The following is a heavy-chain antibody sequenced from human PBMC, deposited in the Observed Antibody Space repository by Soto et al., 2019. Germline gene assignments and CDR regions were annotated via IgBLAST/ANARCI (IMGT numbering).Heavy chain of an antibody. CDR3: ARLRTAATGSDFDF. CDR2: IDPRDSYT. Sequence: LKISCRGSGYSFTSNWISWVRQMPGKGLEWMGRIDPRDSYTNYSPSFQGHVTISTDKSISTAYLQWSSLEASDTAMYYCARLRTAATGSDFDFWGPGTLVTVSS. D-gene: IGHD6-13*01. CDR1: GYSFTSNW. V-gene: IGHV5-10-1*01. J-gene: IGHJ4*02.